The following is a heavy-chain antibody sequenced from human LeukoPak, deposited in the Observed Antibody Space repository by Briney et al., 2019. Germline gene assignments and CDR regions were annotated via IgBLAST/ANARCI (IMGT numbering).Heavy chain of an antibody. J-gene: IGHJ4*02. CDR1: GGSFSGYY. Sequence: SETLSLTCAVYGGSFSGYYWSWIRQPPGKGLEWIGEINYSGSTNYNPSLKSRVTISVDTSKNQFSLKLSSVTAADTAVYYCARARAHLKYYYDSSGYYYFDYWGQGTLVTVSS. CDR3: ARARAHLKYYYDSSGYYYFDY. V-gene: IGHV4-34*01. CDR2: INYSGST. D-gene: IGHD3-22*01.